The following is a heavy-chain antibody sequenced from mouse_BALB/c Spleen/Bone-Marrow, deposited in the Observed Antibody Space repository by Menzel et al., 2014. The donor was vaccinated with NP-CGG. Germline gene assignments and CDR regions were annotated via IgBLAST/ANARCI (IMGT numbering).Heavy chain of an antibody. D-gene: IGHD2-3*01. Sequence: QVQLKESGAELVKPGASVKLSCKASGYTFTSYYMYWVKQRPGQGLECIGEINPSNGGTNFNEKFKSKATLTVDKSSSTAYMQLSSLTSEDSAVYYCTRGGWLAMDYWGQGTSVTVFS. J-gene: IGHJ4*01. CDR3: TRGGWLAMDY. CDR2: INPSNGGT. V-gene: IGHV1S81*02. CDR1: GYTFTSYY.